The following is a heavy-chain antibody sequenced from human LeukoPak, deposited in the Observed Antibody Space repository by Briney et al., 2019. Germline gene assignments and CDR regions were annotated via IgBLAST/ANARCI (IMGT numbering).Heavy chain of an antibody. CDR3: ARVSRSER. CDR1: GFTFSSYW. V-gene: IGHV3-74*01. J-gene: IGHJ4*02. Sequence: GGSLRLSCAASGFTFSSYWMYWVRQAPGRGLVWVSLINTDGSTTSYADSVKGRFTISRDNAKNTLYLQMNSLRAEDTAVYYCARVSRSERWGQGTLVTVSS. CDR2: INTDGSTT.